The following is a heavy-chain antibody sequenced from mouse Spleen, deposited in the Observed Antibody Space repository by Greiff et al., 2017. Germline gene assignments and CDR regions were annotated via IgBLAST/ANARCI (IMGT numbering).Heavy chain of an antibody. CDR3: VRAYYGNYDWFAY. V-gene: IGHV10-1*01. CDR2: IRSKSNNYAT. Sequence: EVKVVESGGGLVQPKGSLKLSCAASGFSFNTYAMNWVRQAPGKGLEWVARIRSKSNNYATYYADSVKDRFTISRDDSESMLYLQMNNLKTEDTAMYYCVRAYYGNYDWFAYWGQGTLVTVSA. CDR1: GFSFNTYA. D-gene: IGHD2-10*01. J-gene: IGHJ3*01.